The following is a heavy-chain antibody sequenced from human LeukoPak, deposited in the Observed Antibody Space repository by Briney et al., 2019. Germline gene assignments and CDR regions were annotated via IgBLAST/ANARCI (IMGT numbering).Heavy chain of an antibody. V-gene: IGHV3-7*01. CDR1: GFTFSSYW. CDR2: IKQDGSEK. Sequence: GGSLRLSCAASGFTFSSYWMSWVRQAPGKGLEWVANIKQDGSEKYYVDSVKGRFTISRDNAKNSLYLQMNSLRAEDTAVYYCARDSGSSWSPIDYWGQGTLVTVSS. D-gene: IGHD6-13*01. J-gene: IGHJ4*02. CDR3: ARDSGSSWSPIDY.